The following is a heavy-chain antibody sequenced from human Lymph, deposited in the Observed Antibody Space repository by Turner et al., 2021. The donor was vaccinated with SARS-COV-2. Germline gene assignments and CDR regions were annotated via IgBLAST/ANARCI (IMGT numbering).Heavy chain of an antibody. D-gene: IGHD1-26*01. V-gene: IGHV3-33*01. Sequence: QVQLVESGGGVVQPGRSLRLSCAASGFTFSSYGMHWVRQAPGKGLEWVAVIWYDGTNEYYADSVKGRFTISRDNSKNTLYLQMNSLRAEDTAVYYCAREDVVGATTGLDYWGQGTLVTVSS. J-gene: IGHJ4*02. CDR1: GFTFSSYG. CDR2: IWYDGTNE. CDR3: AREDVVGATTGLDY.